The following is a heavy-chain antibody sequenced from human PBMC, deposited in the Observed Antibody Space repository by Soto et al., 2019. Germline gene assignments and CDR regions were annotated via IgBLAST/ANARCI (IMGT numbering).Heavy chain of an antibody. CDR2: ISSSSSYI. CDR1: GFTFSSYS. Sequence: GGSLRLSCAASGFTFSSYSMNWVRQAPGKGLEWVSSISSSSSYIYYADSVKGRFTISRDNAKNSLYLQMNSLRAEDTAVYYCARMSGWFGERPDPYFDYWGQGTLVTVSS. CDR3: ARMSGWFGERPDPYFDY. V-gene: IGHV3-21*01. D-gene: IGHD3-10*01. J-gene: IGHJ4*02.